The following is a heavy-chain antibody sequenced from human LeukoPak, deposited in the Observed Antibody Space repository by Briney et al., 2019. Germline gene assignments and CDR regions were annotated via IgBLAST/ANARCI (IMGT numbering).Heavy chain of an antibody. V-gene: IGHV1-2*06. Sequence: GASVKVSCKASGYTFTGYYMHWVRQAPGQGLEWMGRINPNSGGTNYAQKFQGRVTMTRDTSISTAYMELRSLRSDDTAVYYCARDARVSADYWGQGTLVTVSS. D-gene: IGHD1-26*01. CDR1: GYTFTGYY. CDR3: ARDARVSADY. J-gene: IGHJ4*02. CDR2: INPNSGGT.